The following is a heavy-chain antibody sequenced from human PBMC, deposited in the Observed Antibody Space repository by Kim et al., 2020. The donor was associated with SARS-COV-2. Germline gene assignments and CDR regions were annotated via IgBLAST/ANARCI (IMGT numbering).Heavy chain of an antibody. J-gene: IGHJ6*02. CDR3: AISYDYGCMDV. D-gene: IGHD3-16*01. CDR1: EYILTELS. V-gene: IGHV1-24*01. CDR2: FDPEDGET. Sequence: ASVKVSCKVSEYILTELSMHWVRQAPGKGLEWMGGFDPEDGETIYAQKFQGRVTMTEDTSTDTAYMELGSLRSEDTAVYYCAISYDYGCMDVWGLGTTVTVSS.